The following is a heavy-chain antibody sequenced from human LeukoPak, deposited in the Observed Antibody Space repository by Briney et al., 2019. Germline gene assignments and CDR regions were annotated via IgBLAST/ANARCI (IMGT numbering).Heavy chain of an antibody. Sequence: PLEALSLTCTVSGGSTSGYFWSWIRQPAGKGLEWIGRIYSSGINNYNPSLKGRVTMSLDTSKNHLSLNLSSVTAADTAVYYCAREPTSGREPTSGRPLDYWGQGTLVTVSS. CDR1: GGSTSGYF. J-gene: IGHJ4*02. CDR3: AREPTSGREPTSGRPLDY. CDR2: IYSSGIN. V-gene: IGHV4-4*07. D-gene: IGHD5-12*01.